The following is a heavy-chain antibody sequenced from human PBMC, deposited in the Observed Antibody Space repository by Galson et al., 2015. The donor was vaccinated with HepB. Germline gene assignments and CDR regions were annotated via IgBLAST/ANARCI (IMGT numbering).Heavy chain of an antibody. CDR1: GFTFSSYA. V-gene: IGHV3-23*01. CDR2: IAGSGGST. Sequence: SLRLSCAASGFTFSSYAMAWVRQAPGQGLDWVSTIAGSGGSTYFADSVKGRFTISRDNSKNTLYLQMNSLRAGDTAVHYCARQGTLPDSSGYYGAFDFWGQGTMVTVSS. J-gene: IGHJ3*01. D-gene: IGHD3-22*01. CDR3: ARQGTLPDSSGYYGAFDF.